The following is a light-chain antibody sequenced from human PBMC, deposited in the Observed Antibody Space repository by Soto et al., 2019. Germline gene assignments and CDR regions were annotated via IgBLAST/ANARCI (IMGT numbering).Light chain of an antibody. J-gene: IGLJ1*01. Sequence: QSVLAQPASMSGSAGQSITISYTGTTSFVGNYNFVSWYQQHPGKAPQALIYEGTKRPSGVSNRFSGSTSGSTASLTISGLQTEDEADYYCCSYVGASIYVFGTGTKVTVL. CDR3: CSYVGASIYV. V-gene: IGLV2-23*01. CDR2: EGT. CDR1: TSFVGNYNF.